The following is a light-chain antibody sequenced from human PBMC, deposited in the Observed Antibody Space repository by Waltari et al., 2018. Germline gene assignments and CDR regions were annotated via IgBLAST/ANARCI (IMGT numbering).Light chain of an antibody. CDR3: ATWDDSLNNPV. V-gene: IGLV1-44*01. CDR2: NTN. CDR1: RSNIGVNT. Sequence: QSVLTQTPSASGTPGPRVTISCSGTRSNIGVNTVTWYQPIPGTAPKLLIYNTNQRPSGVPDRFSGSRSGFSASLAISGLLSEDEADYYCATWDDSLNNPVFGGGTKLTVL. J-gene: IGLJ3*02.